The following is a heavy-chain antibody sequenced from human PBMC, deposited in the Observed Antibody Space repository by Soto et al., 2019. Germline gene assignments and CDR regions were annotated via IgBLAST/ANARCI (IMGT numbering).Heavy chain of an antibody. V-gene: IGHV4-30-2*01. CDR3: ARFAGGFNWFDP. CDR2: IYNSGTT. J-gene: IGHJ5*02. D-gene: IGHD2-8*02. Sequence: SETLSLTCAVSGDSISIPLYSLSWVRQPPGKGLEWIGHIYNSGTTYYNPSLKNRVTISLDWSKNHFSLRLNSGTAADTAVYFCARFAGGFNWFDPWGQGILVPVSS. CDR1: GDSISIPLYS.